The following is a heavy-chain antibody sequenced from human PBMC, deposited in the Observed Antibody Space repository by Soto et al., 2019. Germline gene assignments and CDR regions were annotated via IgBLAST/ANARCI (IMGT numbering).Heavy chain of an antibody. V-gene: IGHV2-5*02. CDR2: IYWDDDK. J-gene: IGHJ6*04. CDR3: AEKGGRGASMVV. CDR1: GFSLSSSAMG. D-gene: IGHD2-15*01. Sequence: QITLKESGPTLVKPTRTLTLTCSFSGFSLSSSAMGVGWIRQPPGKALEWLALIYWDDDKRYSPSLRSSLPITKATSKMRVVVTKFSVVTEDTATYCCAEKGGRGASMVVRGEGTTVTVSS.